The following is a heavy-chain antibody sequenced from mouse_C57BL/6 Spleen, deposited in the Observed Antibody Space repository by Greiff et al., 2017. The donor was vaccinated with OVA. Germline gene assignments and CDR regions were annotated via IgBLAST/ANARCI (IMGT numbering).Heavy chain of an antibody. Sequence: QVQLKQPGAELVMPGASVKLSCKASGYTFTSYWMHWVKQRPGQGLEWIGEIDPSDSYTNYNQKFKGKSTLTVDKSSSTAYMQLSSLTSEDSAVYYCARYRVTTEEYFDYWGQGTTLTVSS. CDR3: ARYRVTTEEYFDY. J-gene: IGHJ2*01. CDR2: IDPSDSYT. V-gene: IGHV1-69*01. D-gene: IGHD2-2*01. CDR1: GYTFTSYW.